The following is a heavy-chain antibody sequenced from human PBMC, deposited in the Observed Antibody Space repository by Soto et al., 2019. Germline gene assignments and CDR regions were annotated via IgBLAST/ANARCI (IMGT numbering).Heavy chain of an antibody. CDR1: GVSMNDYY. Sequence: PSETLALTCSVSGVSMNDYYWSWIRQTAGGRLEWIGRIFTNGNTNYNPSLRGRLTMSVDTSTNQVSLRLTSVTAADTAVYYCASGPLVSRYYGLNVGGQGTT. CDR2: IFTNGNT. V-gene: IGHV4-4*07. CDR3: ASGPLVSRYYGLNV. J-gene: IGHJ6*02.